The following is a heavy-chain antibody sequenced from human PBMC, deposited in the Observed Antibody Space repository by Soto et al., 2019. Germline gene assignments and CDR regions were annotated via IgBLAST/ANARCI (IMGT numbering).Heavy chain of an antibody. D-gene: IGHD5-12*01. CDR2: IYSGGST. J-gene: IGHJ4*02. V-gene: IGHV3-66*01. CDR3: ARNRRDGYELDY. Sequence: EVQLVESGGGLVQPGGSLRLSCTASGFTVSSNYMSWVRQAPGKGLEWVSVIYSGGSTYYADSVKGRFTISRDSSKNTXXXXXXXLRAEDTXXYXCARNRRDGYELDYWGQGTLVPVSS. CDR1: GFTVSSNY.